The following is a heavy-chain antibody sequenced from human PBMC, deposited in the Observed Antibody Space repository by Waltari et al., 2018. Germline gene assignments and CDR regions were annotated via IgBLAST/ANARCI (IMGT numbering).Heavy chain of an antibody. CDR2: IKGDGSQK. V-gene: IGHV3-7*01. D-gene: IGHD4-4*01. Sequence: EVHLVESGGGLVQPGGSLRLSCAASGFTFSTYWMTWVRQAPGKGLEWLANIKGDGSQKNYVDSVKGRFTISRDTANNSLYLQMNSLRAEDTAVYYCARDPHYSNFDYWGQGTLVTVYS. CDR3: ARDPHYSNFDY. J-gene: IGHJ4*02. CDR1: GFTFSTYW.